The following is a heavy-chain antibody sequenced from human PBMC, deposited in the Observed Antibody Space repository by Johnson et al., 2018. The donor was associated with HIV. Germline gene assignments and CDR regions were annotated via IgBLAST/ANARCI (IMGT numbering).Heavy chain of an antibody. CDR3: GSLGDGHQKGAFEI. D-gene: IGHD5-24*01. CDR2: INHDMSAI. J-gene: IGHJ3*02. CDR1: GFTFSHDW. V-gene: IGHV3-7*01. Sequence: VQLVESGGGLVQPGRSLRLSCAASGFTFSHDWMSWVRQAPGKGPEWVANINHDMSAIHYVDSVKGRFTVSRDNAKMSLFLQMNSLSVEDTAVYFCGSLGDGHQKGAFEIWGHGTRVTVSS.